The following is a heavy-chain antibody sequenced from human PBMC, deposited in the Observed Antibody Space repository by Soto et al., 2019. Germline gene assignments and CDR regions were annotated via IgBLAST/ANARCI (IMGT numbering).Heavy chain of an antibody. CDR1: GFTFSSYS. J-gene: IGHJ4*02. D-gene: IGHD3-22*01. V-gene: IGHV3-66*01. Sequence: GGSLRLSCAASGFTFSSYSMNWVRQAPGKGLGWGSVIYSGGSTYYADSVKGRFTISRDNSKNTLYLQMNSLRAEDMAVYYCARDSYYYDSSGYGYLDYWGQGTLVTVSS. CDR3: ARDSYYYDSSGYGYLDY. CDR2: IYSGGST.